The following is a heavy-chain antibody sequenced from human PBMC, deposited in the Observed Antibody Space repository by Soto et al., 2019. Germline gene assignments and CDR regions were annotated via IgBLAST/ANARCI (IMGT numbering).Heavy chain of an antibody. J-gene: IGHJ4*02. Sequence: EVQLLESGGGLVQPGGSLRLSCTASRFTFSDHAMTWVRQAPGKGLEWLSGISGGGTGAYYADSVKGRFTVSRDNSNNAVFLQMESLRVEDTAVYYCAIDLWWHTHWGQGTLVTVSS. CDR2: ISGGGTGA. CDR3: AIDLWWHTH. D-gene: IGHD2-15*01. CDR1: RFTFSDHA. V-gene: IGHV3-23*01.